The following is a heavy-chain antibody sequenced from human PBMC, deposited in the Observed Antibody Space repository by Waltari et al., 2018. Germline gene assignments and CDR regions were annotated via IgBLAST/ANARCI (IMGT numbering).Heavy chain of an antibody. J-gene: IGHJ4*02. CDR3: AREFRSVYYGSGSPFDY. Sequence: QVQLVHSGAEVKKPGSSVTVSCKASGGTFSSYTNSWLPQAPRQGLEWMGRIIPILGIANYEQKLQGRVTITADKSTSTAYMELSSLRSEDTAVYYCAREFRSVYYGSGSPFDYWGQGTLVTVSS. V-gene: IGHV1-69*04. D-gene: IGHD3-10*01. CDR1: GGTFSSYT. CDR2: IIPILGIA.